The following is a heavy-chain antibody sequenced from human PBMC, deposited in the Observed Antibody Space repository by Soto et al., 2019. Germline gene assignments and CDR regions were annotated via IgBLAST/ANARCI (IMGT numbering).Heavy chain of an antibody. CDR1: GFTFSSYG. Sequence: PGGSLRLSCAASGFTFSSYGMHWVRQAPGKGLEWVAVISYDGSNKYYADSVKGRFTISRDNSKNTLYLQMNSLRAEDTAVYYCARTTTVVTADAFDIWGPGTMVTVSS. D-gene: IGHD4-17*01. CDR3: ARTTTVVTADAFDI. V-gene: IGHV3-30*03. J-gene: IGHJ3*02. CDR2: ISYDGSNK.